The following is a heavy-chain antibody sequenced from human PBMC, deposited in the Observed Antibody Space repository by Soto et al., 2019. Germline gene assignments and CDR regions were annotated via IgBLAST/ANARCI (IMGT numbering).Heavy chain of an antibody. D-gene: IGHD3-22*01. J-gene: IGHJ6*02. CDR2: ISYDGSNK. V-gene: IGHV3-30*18. CDR3: AKSYYYDSSGYRDYYYYGMDV. Sequence: QVQLVESGGGVVQPGRSLRLSCAASGFTFSSYGMHWVRQAPGKGLEWVAVISYDGSNKYYADSVKGRFTISRDNSKNXLXLXXNSLRAEDTAVYYCAKSYYYDSSGYRDYYYYGMDVWGQGTTVTVSS. CDR1: GFTFSSYG.